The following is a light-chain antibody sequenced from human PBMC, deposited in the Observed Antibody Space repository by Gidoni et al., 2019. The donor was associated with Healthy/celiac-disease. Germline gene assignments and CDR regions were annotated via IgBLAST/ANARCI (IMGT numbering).Light chain of an antibody. CDR2: DDS. Sequence: SYVLTQPPSVSVAPGQTARITCGGNNIGSKSVHWYQHKPGQAPVLVVYDDSDRPAGIPERVSGANSGNTATLTISRVEAGDEADYYCQVWYSSSDRYVFGTGTKVTVL. CDR3: QVWYSSSDRYV. J-gene: IGLJ1*01. CDR1: NIGSKS. V-gene: IGLV3-21*02.